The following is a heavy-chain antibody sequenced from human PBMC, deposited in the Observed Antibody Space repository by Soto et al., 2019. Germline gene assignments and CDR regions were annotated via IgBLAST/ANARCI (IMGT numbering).Heavy chain of an antibody. J-gene: IGHJ5*02. V-gene: IGHV4-39*01. Sequence: SETLSLTCTVSGGSISSSSYYWGWIRQPPGKGLEWIGSIYYSGSTYYNPSLKSRVTISVDTSKNQFSLKLSSVTAADTAVYYCARGEYCSSTSCLPYNWFDPWGQGTLVTVSS. CDR1: GGSISSSSYY. D-gene: IGHD2-2*01. CDR2: IYYSGST. CDR3: ARGEYCSSTSCLPYNWFDP.